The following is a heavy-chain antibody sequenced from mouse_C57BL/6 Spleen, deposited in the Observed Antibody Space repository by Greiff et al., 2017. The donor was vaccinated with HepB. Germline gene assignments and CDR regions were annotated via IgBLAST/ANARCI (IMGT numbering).Heavy chain of an antibody. CDR3: ARCGDYYGSSFDY. J-gene: IGHJ2*01. CDR2: IYPGDGDT. D-gene: IGHD1-1*01. Sequence: QVQLQQSGPELVKPGASVKISCKASGYAFSSSWMNWVKQRPGKGLEWIGRIYPGDGDTKYNGKFKGKATLTADKSSSTAYMQLSSLTSEDSAVYFCARCGDYYGSSFDYWGQGTTLTVSS. V-gene: IGHV1-82*01. CDR1: GYAFSSSW.